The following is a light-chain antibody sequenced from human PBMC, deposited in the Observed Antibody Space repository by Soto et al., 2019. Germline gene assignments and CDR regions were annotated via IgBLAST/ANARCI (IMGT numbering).Light chain of an antibody. Sequence: EIVLTQSPGTLSLSAGERATLSCRASQSVINNYLAWYQQKPGQAPRLLIYGASGRATGIPDRFSGSGSGTDFTLTISRLEPEDFAVYYCQQYGSSPVLTFGGGTKVEIK. J-gene: IGKJ4*01. V-gene: IGKV3-20*01. CDR1: QSVINNY. CDR2: GAS. CDR3: QQYGSSPVLT.